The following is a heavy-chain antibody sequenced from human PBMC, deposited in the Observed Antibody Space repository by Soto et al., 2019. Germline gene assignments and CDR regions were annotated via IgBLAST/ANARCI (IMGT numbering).Heavy chain of an antibody. Sequence: QVQLVQSGAEVGKPGSSAKVSCKASGGTFSSYTMSWVRQAPGQGLEWMGRIIPILGIANYAQKFQGRVTITADKSKSTAYMELSSLRSEDTAVYYCAKYCSGCSCYSGENAFDIWGQGTMVTVSS. CDR1: GGTFSSYT. V-gene: IGHV1-69*02. D-gene: IGHD2-15*01. CDR2: IIPILGIA. CDR3: AKYCSGCSCYSGENAFDI. J-gene: IGHJ3*02.